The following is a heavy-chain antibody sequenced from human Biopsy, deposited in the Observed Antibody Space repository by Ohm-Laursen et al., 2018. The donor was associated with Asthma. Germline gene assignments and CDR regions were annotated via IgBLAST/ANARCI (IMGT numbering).Heavy chain of an antibody. CDR3: ARCQVGYSSGWSLLLKKIYYSGMDV. CDR2: IMTVFGTT. D-gene: IGHD6-19*01. V-gene: IGHV1-69*13. CDR1: GGTFNNFA. J-gene: IGHJ6*02. Sequence: GASVKVSCKAPGGTFNNFAISWVRQAPGQGLEWLGGIMTVFGTTNYAQKFQGRVTITADESTSTAYMEVTSLRSEDTAIYYCARCQVGYSSGWSLLLKKIYYSGMDVWGQGTAVTVSS.